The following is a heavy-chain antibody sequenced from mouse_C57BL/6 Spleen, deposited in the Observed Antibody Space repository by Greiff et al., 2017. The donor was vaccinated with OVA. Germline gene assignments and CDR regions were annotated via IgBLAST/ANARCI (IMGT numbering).Heavy chain of an antibody. CDR1: GYTFTDYY. J-gene: IGHJ4*01. D-gene: IGHD2-2*01. V-gene: IGHV1-19*01. Sequence: VQLQQSGPVLVKPGASVKMSCKASGYTFTDYYMNWVKQSHGKSLEWIGVINPYNGGTSYNQKFKGKATLTVDKSSSTAYMELNSLTSEDSAVYYCARSFGYDGFMDYWGQGTSVTVSS. CDR2: INPYNGGT. CDR3: ARSFGYDGFMDY.